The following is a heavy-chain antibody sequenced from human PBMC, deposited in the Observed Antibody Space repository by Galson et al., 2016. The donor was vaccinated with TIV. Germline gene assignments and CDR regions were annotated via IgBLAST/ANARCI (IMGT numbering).Heavy chain of an antibody. J-gene: IGHJ4*02. CDR2: MYPADSDI. CDR3: ARAPGYSGYSYGYFDS. Sequence: QSGAEVKKPGESLKISCQVSRYSFTSNWITWVRQMPGKGLEWMGIMYPADSDIRYSPSFQGQVTMSADESISTAYLQWSSLKASDSAIYFCARAPGYSGYSYGYFDSWGQGTRVTVSP. D-gene: IGHD5-18*01. CDR1: RYSFTSNW. V-gene: IGHV5-51*03.